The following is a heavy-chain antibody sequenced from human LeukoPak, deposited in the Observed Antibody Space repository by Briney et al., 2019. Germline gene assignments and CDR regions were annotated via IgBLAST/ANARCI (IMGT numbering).Heavy chain of an antibody. V-gene: IGHV4-30-2*01. D-gene: IGHD3-16*01. CDR2: IYHSGST. Sequence: SQTLSLTCAVSGGSISSGGYSWSWIRQPPGKGLEWIGYIYHSGSTYYNPSLKSRVTISVDRSKNQFSLKLSSVTAADTAVYYCARVGGRSYDYWGQGTLVTVSS. CDR3: ARVGGRSYDY. J-gene: IGHJ4*02. CDR1: GGSISSGGYS.